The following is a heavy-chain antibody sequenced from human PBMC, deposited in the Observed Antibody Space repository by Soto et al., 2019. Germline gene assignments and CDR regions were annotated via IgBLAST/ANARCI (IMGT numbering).Heavy chain of an antibody. Sequence: SETLSLTCTVSGGSISSYYCSWIRQSAGKGLEWIGRIDTSGTTNYNPSLKSRVTMSVDASKDQFSLNLSSVTAADTAAYYCARGPRGYVYYHGMDVWGQGTTVTVSS. J-gene: IGHJ6*02. CDR1: GGSISSYY. CDR2: IDTSGTT. D-gene: IGHD3-10*01. V-gene: IGHV4-4*07. CDR3: ARGPRGYVYYHGMDV.